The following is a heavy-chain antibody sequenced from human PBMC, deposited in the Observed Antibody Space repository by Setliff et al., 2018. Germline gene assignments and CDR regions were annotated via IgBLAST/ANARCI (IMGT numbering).Heavy chain of an antibody. V-gene: IGHV3-33*01. CDR2: IWHDGTNK. CDR1: GLTLINNG. D-gene: IGHD3-22*01. J-gene: IGHJ6*03. Sequence: GGSLRLSCAASGLTLINNGFHWVRQAPGKGLEWVAIIWHDGTNKYYADSVKGRFDISRDNAKNSLYLQMNTLRAEDTAVYYCARLALTGYDSSGYYYALDYYYYMDVWGKGTTVTVSS. CDR3: ARLALTGYDSSGYYYALDYYYYMDV.